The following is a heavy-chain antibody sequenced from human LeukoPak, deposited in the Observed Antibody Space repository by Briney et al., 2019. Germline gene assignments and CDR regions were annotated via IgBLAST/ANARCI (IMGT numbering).Heavy chain of an antibody. Sequence: PGGSLRLSCAASGFTFSSYAMHWVRQAPGKGLEWVAVISYDGSNKYYADSVKGRFTISRDNSKNTLYLQMSSLRAEDTAVYYWARDGNSSVYVAYWGQEPLVTVSS. D-gene: IGHD3-22*01. CDR1: GFTFSSYA. V-gene: IGHV3-30*15. J-gene: IGHJ4*02. CDR3: ARDGNSSVYVAY. CDR2: ISYDGSNK.